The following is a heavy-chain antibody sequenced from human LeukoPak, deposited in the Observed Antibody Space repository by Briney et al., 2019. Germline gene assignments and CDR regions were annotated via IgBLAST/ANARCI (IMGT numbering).Heavy chain of an antibody. CDR2: ISGSGGST. CDR1: RFTFSSYA. V-gene: IGHV3-23*01. D-gene: IGHD6-19*01. J-gene: IGHJ4*02. CDR3: AKDGYSSGWSFDY. Sequence: GGSLRLSCAASRFTFSSYAMSWVRQAPGKGLEGVSSISGSGGSTYYADSVKGRFTISRDNSKNTLYLQMNSLRAEDTAVYYCAKDGYSSGWSFDYWGQGTLVTVSS.